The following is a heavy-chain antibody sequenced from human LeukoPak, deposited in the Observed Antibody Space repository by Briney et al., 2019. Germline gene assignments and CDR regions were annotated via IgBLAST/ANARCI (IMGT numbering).Heavy chain of an antibody. D-gene: IGHD6-13*01. CDR2: IGGSGVNT. V-gene: IGHV3-23*01. J-gene: IGHJ6*03. Sequence: PGGSLRLSCAASGLIFSNYAMSWVRQAPGKGLEWVSVIGGSGVNTYYADSVKGRFTISRDNSKNTLFLQMNSLRAEDTAVYYCARDEANSSSWYYYYYMDVWGKGTTVTVSS. CDR1: GLIFSNYA. CDR3: ARDEANSSSWYYYYYMDV.